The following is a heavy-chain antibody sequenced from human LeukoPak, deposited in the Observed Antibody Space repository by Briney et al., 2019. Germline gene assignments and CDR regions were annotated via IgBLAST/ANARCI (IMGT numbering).Heavy chain of an antibody. D-gene: IGHD6-6*01. Sequence: SETLSLTCTVSGGSISSSSYYWGWIRQPPGKGLEWIGSIYYSGSTYYNPSLKSRVTISVDTSKNQFSLKLSSVTAADTAVYYCARHRPFTSSSSEYWGQETLVTVSS. CDR1: GGSISSSSYY. V-gene: IGHV4-39*01. J-gene: IGHJ4*02. CDR3: ARHRPFTSSSSEY. CDR2: IYYSGST.